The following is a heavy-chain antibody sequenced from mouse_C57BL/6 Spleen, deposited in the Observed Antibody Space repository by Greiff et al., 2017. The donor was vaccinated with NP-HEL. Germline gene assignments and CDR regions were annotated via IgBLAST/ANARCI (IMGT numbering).Heavy chain of an antibody. CDR2: IRNKANGYTT. CDR1: GFTFTDYY. Sequence: EVKLVESGGGLVQPGGSLSLSCAASGFTFTDYYMSWVRQPPGKALEWLGFIRNKANGYTTEYSASVKGRFTISRDNSQSILYLQMNALRAEDSATYYCARYLHYFDYWGQGTTLTVSS. V-gene: IGHV7-3*01. J-gene: IGHJ2*01. CDR3: ARYLHYFDY.